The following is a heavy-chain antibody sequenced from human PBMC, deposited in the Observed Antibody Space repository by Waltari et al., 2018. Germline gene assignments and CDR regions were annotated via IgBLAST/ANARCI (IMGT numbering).Heavy chain of an antibody. V-gene: IGHV3-48*02. J-gene: IGHJ3*01. D-gene: IGHD3-9*01. CDR2: IGPGGSPL. CDR1: GFNISRFS. Sequence: LWESWGGLRQPGGSLSLSCGASGFNISRFSVDWGRQGPGKGLELIAFIGPGGSPLYYADSVRGRFTISRHDVDNLVYLQMENLRDEDSALYYCVRGWLENSFDLWGQGTRVTVSS. CDR3: VRGWLENSFDL.